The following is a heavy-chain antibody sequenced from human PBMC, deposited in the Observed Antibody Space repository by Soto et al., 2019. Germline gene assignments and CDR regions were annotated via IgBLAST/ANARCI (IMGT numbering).Heavy chain of an antibody. V-gene: IGHV3-30*18. CDR2: ISDDGSTK. Sequence: QVLLVESGGGVVQPGRSLRLSCAASGFTFISFGMHWVRQAPGKGLEWVAVISDDGSTKHYADSVKGRFTISRDNSKNTLYLQMDSLGPEDTDVYYCSKGRWGDFGDLNLPGYWGQGTLVTVSS. D-gene: IGHD4-17*01. J-gene: IGHJ4*02. CDR1: GFTFISFG. CDR3: SKGRWGDFGDLNLPGY.